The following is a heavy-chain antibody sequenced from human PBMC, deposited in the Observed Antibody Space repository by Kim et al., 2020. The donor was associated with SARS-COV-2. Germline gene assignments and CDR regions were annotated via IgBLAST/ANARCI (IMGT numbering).Heavy chain of an antibody. CDR2: IFNSRRT. Sequence: SETLSLTCTVSGGSISSYYWSWVRQPPGKGLEWIGYIFNSRRTNYNPSLKSRVTISVDTSKNQFSLKLSSVTAADTAMYYCARASSYYVIDYWGQGTLVTVSS. CDR1: GGSISSYY. D-gene: IGHD1-26*01. J-gene: IGHJ4*02. V-gene: IGHV4-59*13. CDR3: ARASSYYVIDY.